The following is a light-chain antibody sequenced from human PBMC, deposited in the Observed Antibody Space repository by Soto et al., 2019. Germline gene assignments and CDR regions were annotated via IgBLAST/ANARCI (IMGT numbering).Light chain of an antibody. V-gene: IGKV1-12*02. CDR1: HDVRSW. J-gene: IGKJ1*01. CDR3: QQANGDPWT. Sequence: DLQMTQSPSSVSASVGDRVTISCRASHDVRSWLAWYQQKPGKAPNLLIYGASTLQSGVPSRFSGSGSRTDFPLTLSSLQPEDLAPYYGQQANGDPWTFGQGTKVEIK. CDR2: GAS.